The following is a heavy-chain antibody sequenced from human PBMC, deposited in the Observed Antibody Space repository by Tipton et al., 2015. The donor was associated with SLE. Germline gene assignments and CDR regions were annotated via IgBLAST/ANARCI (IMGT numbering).Heavy chain of an antibody. Sequence: SLRLSCAASGFTFSSYWMSWVRQAPGKGLEWVANIKQDGSEKYYVDSVKGRFTTSRDSSTSTVYLQMNSLRIEDTAVYYCAKDGSNWNLDYWGLGTLVTVSS. CDR1: GFTFSSYW. D-gene: IGHD1-1*01. CDR2: IKQDGSEK. V-gene: IGHV3-7*01. CDR3: AKDGSNWNLDY. J-gene: IGHJ4*02.